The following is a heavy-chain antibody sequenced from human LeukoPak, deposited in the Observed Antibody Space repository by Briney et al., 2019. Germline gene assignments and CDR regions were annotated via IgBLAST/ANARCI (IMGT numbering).Heavy chain of an antibody. CDR3: ARTLTVAGGKYFQH. V-gene: IGHV7-4-1*02. CDR2: INTNTGNT. J-gene: IGHJ1*01. Sequence: ASVKVSCKASGYTFTNYAINWVRQAPGQGLEWMGWINTNTGNTTYVQGFTGRFVFSLDTSVSTAYLQISSLKAEDTAVYYCARTLTVAGGKYFQHWGQGTLVTVSS. D-gene: IGHD6-13*01. CDR1: GYTFTNYA.